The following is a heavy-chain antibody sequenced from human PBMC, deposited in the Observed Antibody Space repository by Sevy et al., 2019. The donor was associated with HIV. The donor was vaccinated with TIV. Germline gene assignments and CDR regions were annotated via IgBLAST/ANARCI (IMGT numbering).Heavy chain of an antibody. CDR3: VRAIAADGSF. J-gene: IGHJ4*02. V-gene: IGHV3-7*01. Sequence: GGSLRLSCVASGFTLNSYWMSWVRQAPGKGLEWVANIKQDGSVRYYVDSVKGRFTISRDNARNLVYLQMNSLRVKDTALYYCVRAIAADGSFWGQGTLVTVSS. D-gene: IGHD6-13*01. CDR1: GFTLNSYW. CDR2: IKQDGSVR.